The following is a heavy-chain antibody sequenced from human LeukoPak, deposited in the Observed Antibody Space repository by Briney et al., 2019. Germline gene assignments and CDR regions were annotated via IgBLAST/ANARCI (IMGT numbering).Heavy chain of an antibody. V-gene: IGHV4-39*01. Sequence: PSETLSLTCTVSGGSISGAGYSWGWIRQPPGKGLEWIGSVYYSGNTDYNPSLKSRLTMSVDTTKNQFLLRLRSVTAADTAVYYCARRPGGYYGLGSRLDNRGQGTLVTVSS. CDR1: GGSISGAGYS. CDR3: ARRPGGYYGLGSRLDN. CDR2: VYYSGNT. J-gene: IGHJ4*02. D-gene: IGHD3-10*01.